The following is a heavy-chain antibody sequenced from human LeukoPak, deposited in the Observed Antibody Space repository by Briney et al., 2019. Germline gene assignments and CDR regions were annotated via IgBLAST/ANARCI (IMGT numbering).Heavy chain of an antibody. CDR2: ISYSGGST. Sequence: PGGSLRLSCAASGFTFSSYAMSWVRQAPGKGLEWVSGISYSGGSTYYADSVKGRFTISRDNSKNTLYLQMNSLRAKDTAIYYCARALRIYYYFDYWGQGTLVTVSS. J-gene: IGHJ4*02. CDR3: ARALRIYYYFDY. CDR1: GFTFSSYA. V-gene: IGHV3-23*01. D-gene: IGHD1-26*01.